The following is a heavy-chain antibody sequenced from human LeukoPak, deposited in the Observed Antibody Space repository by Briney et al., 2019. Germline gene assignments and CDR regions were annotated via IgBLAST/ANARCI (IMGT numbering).Heavy chain of an antibody. V-gene: IGHV3-9*03. CDR2: ISWNSGSI. J-gene: IGHJ4*02. CDR1: GFTFDDYA. Sequence: PGRSLRLSCAASGFTFDDYAMHWVRQAPGKGLEWVSGISWNSGSIGYADSVKGRFTISRDNAKNSPYLQMNSLRAEDMALYYCAKDMSYDSSGPSFDYWGQGTLVTVSS. D-gene: IGHD3-22*01. CDR3: AKDMSYDSSGPSFDY.